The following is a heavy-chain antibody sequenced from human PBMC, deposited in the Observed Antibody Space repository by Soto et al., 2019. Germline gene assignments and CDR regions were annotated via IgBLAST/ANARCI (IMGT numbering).Heavy chain of an antibody. J-gene: IGHJ4*02. V-gene: IGHV3-48*02. D-gene: IGHD2-8*01. Sequence: PGGSLRLSCAASGFTLPTYGMNWVRQAPGKGLEWISYISSRSGTTYYSDSVKGRFTISRDTAKNLLYLQMNSLKDEDTAVYYCARDSYGAPDFWGQVTLVTVSS. CDR1: GFTLPTYG. CDR3: ARDSYGAPDF. CDR2: ISSRSGTT.